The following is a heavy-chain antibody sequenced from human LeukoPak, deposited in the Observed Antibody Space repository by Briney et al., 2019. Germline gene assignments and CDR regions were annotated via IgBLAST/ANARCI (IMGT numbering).Heavy chain of an antibody. CDR3: ARSSMGNGYNYDWFDP. J-gene: IGHJ5*02. D-gene: IGHD5-24*01. Sequence: ASVKVSCKASGYTFTSYYMHWVRQAPGQGLEWMGWISAYNGNTNYAQKLQGRVTMTTDTSTSTAYMELRSLRSDDTAVYYCARSSMGNGYNYDWFDPWGQGTLVTVSS. V-gene: IGHV1-18*01. CDR1: GYTFTSYY. CDR2: ISAYNGNT.